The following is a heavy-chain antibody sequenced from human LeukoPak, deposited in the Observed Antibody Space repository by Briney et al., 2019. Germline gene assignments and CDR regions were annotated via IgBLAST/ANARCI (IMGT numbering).Heavy chain of an antibody. CDR1: GITFSYCT. V-gene: IGHV1-69*05. D-gene: IGHD3-22*01. Sequence: SVKVSCKASGITFSYCTISWVRQAPGQGLEWMGWIIPIFGTADYAQKFQGRVTMTTDESTNTAYMELSSLRSEDTAVYYCAREPVPRSSGLQYWGQGTLVTVSS. CDR3: AREPVPRSSGLQY. CDR2: IIPIFGTA. J-gene: IGHJ4*02.